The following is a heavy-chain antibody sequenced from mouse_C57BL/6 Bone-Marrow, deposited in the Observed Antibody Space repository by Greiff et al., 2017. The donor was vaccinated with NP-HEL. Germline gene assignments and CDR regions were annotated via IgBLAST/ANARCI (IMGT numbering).Heavy chain of an antibody. Sequence: VKLQQSGAELARPGASVKMSCKASGYTFTSYTMHWVKQRPGQGLEWIGYINPSSGYTKYNQKFKDKATLPADKSSSTAYLQLSSLTSGDSAVYYCARRGNYGSSYWYFDVWGTATTVTVSS. CDR2: INPSSGYT. J-gene: IGHJ1*03. V-gene: IGHV1-4*01. D-gene: IGHD1-1*01. CDR3: ARRGNYGSSYWYFDV. CDR1: GYTFTSYT.